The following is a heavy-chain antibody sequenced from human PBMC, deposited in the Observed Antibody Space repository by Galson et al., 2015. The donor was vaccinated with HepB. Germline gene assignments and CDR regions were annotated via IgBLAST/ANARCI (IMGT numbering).Heavy chain of an antibody. V-gene: IGHV1-46*01. Sequence: SVKVSCKASGNTFSNSFMHWVRQAPGQGLEWMGIINLNGGATSHAEKFQGRVTMTRDKSASTVYMDLSSLRSEDTAVYYCATQLYHGSGNYAPFDPWGQGTLVIVSS. CDR2: INLNGGAT. D-gene: IGHD3-10*01. CDR1: GNTFSNSF. J-gene: IGHJ5*02. CDR3: ATQLYHGSGNYAPFDP.